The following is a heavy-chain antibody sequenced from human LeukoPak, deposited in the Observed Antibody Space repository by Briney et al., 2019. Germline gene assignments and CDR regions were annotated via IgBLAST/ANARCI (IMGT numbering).Heavy chain of an antibody. V-gene: IGHV1-2*02. CDR3: ARDLGSGSPQDAFDI. CDR1: GYTFTGYY. CDR2: INPNSGGT. D-gene: IGHD3-10*01. Sequence: ASVKVSCKASGYTFTGYYMYWVRQAPGQGLEWMGWINPNSGGTNYAQKFQGRVTTTRDTSISTAYMELSRLRSDDTAVYYCARDLGSGSPQDAFDIWGQGTMVTVSS. J-gene: IGHJ3*02.